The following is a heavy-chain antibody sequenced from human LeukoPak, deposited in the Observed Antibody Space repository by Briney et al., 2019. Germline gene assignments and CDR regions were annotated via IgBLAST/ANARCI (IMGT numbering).Heavy chain of an antibody. D-gene: IGHD5/OR15-5a*01. J-gene: IGHJ5*02. CDR2: INHSGST. Sequence: SETLSLTCAVYGGSFSGYYWSWIRQPPGKGPEWIGEINHSGSTNYNPSLKSRVTISVDTSKNQFSLKLSSVTAADTAVYYCARGARDIVSFDPWGQGTLVTVSS. CDR1: GGSFSGYY. V-gene: IGHV4-34*01. CDR3: ARGARDIVSFDP.